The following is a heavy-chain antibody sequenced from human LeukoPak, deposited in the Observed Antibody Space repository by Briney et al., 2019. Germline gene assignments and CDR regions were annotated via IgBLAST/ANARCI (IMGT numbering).Heavy chain of an antibody. V-gene: IGHV4-39*07. CDR1: GGSISSSSYY. J-gene: IGHJ2*01. Sequence: PSETLSLTCTVSGGSISSSSYYWGWIRQPPGKGLEWIGSIYYSGSTYYNPSLKSRVTISVDTSKNQFSLELSSVTAADTAVYYCAREVGDYYDSSGYYGYWYFDLWGRGTLVTVSS. CDR2: IYYSGST. CDR3: AREVGDYYDSSGYYGYWYFDL. D-gene: IGHD3-22*01.